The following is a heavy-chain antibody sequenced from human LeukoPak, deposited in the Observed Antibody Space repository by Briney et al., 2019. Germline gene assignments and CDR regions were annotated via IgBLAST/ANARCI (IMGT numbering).Heavy chain of an antibody. CDR1: GFTFSSYA. J-gene: IGHJ6*03. CDR3: AKGGNYCTGGVCYYYYMDV. Sequence: GGSLRLSCAASGFTFSSYAMSWVRQAPGKGLEWVSAISGSGGSTYYADSVKGRFTISRDNSKNTLYLQMNSLRAEDTAVYYCAKGGNYCTGGVCYYYYMDVWGKGTAVTVSS. CDR2: ISGSGGST. V-gene: IGHV3-23*01. D-gene: IGHD2-8*02.